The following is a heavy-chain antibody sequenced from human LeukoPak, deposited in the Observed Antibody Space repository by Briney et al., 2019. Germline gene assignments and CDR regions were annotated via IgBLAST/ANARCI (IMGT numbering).Heavy chain of an antibody. CDR2: ISDSGGST. CDR1: GITLSNYG. J-gene: IGHJ4*02. V-gene: IGHV3-23*01. Sequence: PGGSLRLSCAVSGITLSNYGMSWVRQAPGKGLEWVAGISDSGGSTKYADSVKGRFTIARDNRKNTLYLQMNSLRAEDTAVYFCAKRGAVIRVILVGFHKEAYYFESWGQGALVTVSS. D-gene: IGHD3/OR15-3a*01. CDR3: AKRGAVIRVILVGFHKEAYYFES.